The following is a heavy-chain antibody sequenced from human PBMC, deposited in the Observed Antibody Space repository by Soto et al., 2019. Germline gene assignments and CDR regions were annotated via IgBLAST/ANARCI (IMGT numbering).Heavy chain of an antibody. V-gene: IGHV3-21*01. CDR3: ARGRSSGSYYMHYYYYGMDV. CDR2: ISSSSSYI. CDR1: GFTFSSYS. D-gene: IGHD3-10*01. Sequence: GGSLRLSCAASGFTFSSYSMNWVRQAPGKGLEWVSSISSSSSYIYYADSVKGRFTISRDNAKNSLYLQMNSLRAEDTAVYYCARGRSSGSYYMHYYYYGMDVWGQGTTVTVSS. J-gene: IGHJ6*02.